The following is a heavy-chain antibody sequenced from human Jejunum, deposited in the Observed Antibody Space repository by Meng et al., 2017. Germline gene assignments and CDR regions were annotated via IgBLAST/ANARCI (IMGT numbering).Heavy chain of an antibody. CDR3: ARQWGGKFFYFDL. J-gene: IGHJ2*01. D-gene: IGHD3-16*01. CDR2: MWHSGSA. Sequence: QVQLQESGPGLVKPSETLSLPCTVSGDSLSGNCWSWIRQPPGKGLEWIGYMWHSGSATYNPSLESRVTISVDTSKKQFSLNLRSVTAADTAVYYCARQWGGKFFYFDLWGRGILVTVSS. CDR1: GDSLSGNC. V-gene: IGHV4-59*08.